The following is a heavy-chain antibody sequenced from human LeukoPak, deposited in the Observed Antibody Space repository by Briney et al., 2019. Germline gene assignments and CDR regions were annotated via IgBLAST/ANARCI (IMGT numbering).Heavy chain of an antibody. V-gene: IGHV3-30*03. CDR3: ARDKNDILTGGYYYYYMDV. J-gene: IGHJ6*03. D-gene: IGHD3-9*01. CDR1: GFTFSSYG. Sequence: GSLRLSCAASGFTFSSYGMHWVRQAPGKGLEWVAVISYDGSNKYYADSVKGRFTISRDNSKNTLYLQMNSLRAEDTAVYYCARDKNDILTGGYYYYYMDVWGKGTTVTISS. CDR2: ISYDGSNK.